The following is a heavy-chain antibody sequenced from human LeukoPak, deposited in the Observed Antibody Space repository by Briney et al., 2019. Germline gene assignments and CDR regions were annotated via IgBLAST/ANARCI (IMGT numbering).Heavy chain of an antibody. CDR2: IYHSGST. Sequence: SETLSLTCTVSGYSISSGYYWGWIRQPPGKGLEWIGSIYHSGSTYYNPSLKSRVTISVDTSKNQFSLKLSSVTAADTAVYYCARVTGYVMEDYFDYWGQGTLVTVSS. J-gene: IGHJ4*02. CDR1: GYSISSGYY. D-gene: IGHD6-13*01. V-gene: IGHV4-38-2*02. CDR3: ARVTGYVMEDYFDY.